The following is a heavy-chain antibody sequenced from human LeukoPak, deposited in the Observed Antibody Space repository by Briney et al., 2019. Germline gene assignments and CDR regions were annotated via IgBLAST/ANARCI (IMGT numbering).Heavy chain of an antibody. J-gene: IGHJ5*02. CDR2: IKSKTDGGTT. V-gene: IGHV3-15*01. D-gene: IGHD3-9*01. CDR3: TTDRRYFDWLAWFDP. CDR1: GFTFSNAW. Sequence: GGSLRLSCAASGFTFSNAWMSWVRQAPGKGLEWVGRIKSKTDGGTTDYAAPVKGRFTISRDDSKNTLYLQMNSLKTEDTAVYYCTTDRRYFDWLAWFDPWGQGTLVTVSS.